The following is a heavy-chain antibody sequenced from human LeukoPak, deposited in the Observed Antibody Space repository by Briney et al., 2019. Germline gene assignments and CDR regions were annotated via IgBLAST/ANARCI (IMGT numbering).Heavy chain of an antibody. CDR1: GFTFSSYA. CDR2: ISSNGGST. CDR3: ARDGYDFWSATLPGAFDI. V-gene: IGHV3-64*01. Sequence: GGSLRLSCAASGFTFSSYAMHWVRQAPGKGLEYVSAISSNGGSTYYANSVKGRFTISRDNSKNTLYLQMNSLRAEDTAVYYCARDGYDFWSATLPGAFDIWGQGTMVTVSS. J-gene: IGHJ3*02. D-gene: IGHD3-3*01.